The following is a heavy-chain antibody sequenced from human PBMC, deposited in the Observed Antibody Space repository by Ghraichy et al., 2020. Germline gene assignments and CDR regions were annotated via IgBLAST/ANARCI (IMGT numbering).Heavy chain of an antibody. V-gene: IGHV1-2*06. CDR1: GYTFTGYY. J-gene: IGHJ6*03. Sequence: ASVKVSCKASGYTFTGYYMHWVRQAPGQGLEWMGRINPNSGGTNYAQKFQGRVTMTRDTSISTAYMELSRLRSDDTAVYYCARADLLRYFDWFIGDYYYMDVWGKGTTVTVSS. D-gene: IGHD3-9*01. CDR2: INPNSGGT. CDR3: ARADLLRYFDWFIGDYYYMDV.